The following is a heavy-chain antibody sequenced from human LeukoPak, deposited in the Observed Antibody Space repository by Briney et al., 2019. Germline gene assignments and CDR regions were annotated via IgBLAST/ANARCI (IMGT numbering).Heavy chain of an antibody. J-gene: IGHJ5*02. D-gene: IGHD2-2*01. CDR2: IRYDESNK. V-gene: IGHV3-30*02. CDR1: GFTFSSYG. CDR3: AKDRPAEYVGWFDP. Sequence: GGSLRLSCAASGFTFSSYGMHWVRQAPGKGLEWVAFIRYDESNKYYADSVKGRFTISRDNSKNTLYLQMNSLRAEDTAVYYCAKDRPAEYVGWFDPWGQGTLVTVSS.